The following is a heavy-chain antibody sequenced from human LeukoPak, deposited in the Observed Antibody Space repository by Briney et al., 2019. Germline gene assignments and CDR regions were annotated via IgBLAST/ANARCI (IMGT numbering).Heavy chain of an antibody. D-gene: IGHD1-1*01. CDR3: XXXXRAGNPIDY. CDR1: GFTFSSYA. Sequence: PGGSLRLSCAASGFTFSSYAMSWVRQAPGKGLEWVSAISGSGGSTYYADSVKGRFTISRDNSKNTLYLQMNSLRAEDTAVYYCXXXXRAGNPIDYWGQGTLVTVSS. J-gene: IGHJ4*02. CDR2: ISGSGGST. V-gene: IGHV3-23*01.